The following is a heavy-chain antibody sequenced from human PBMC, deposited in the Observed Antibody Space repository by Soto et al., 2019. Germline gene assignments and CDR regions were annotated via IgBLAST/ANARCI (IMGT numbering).Heavy chain of an antibody. CDR1: GLAFSAYD. J-gene: IGHJ6*02. CDR3: AKDTAPQVV. CDR2: ISESGSGT. V-gene: IGHV3-23*01. Sequence: DVQLLKSGGGLVQPGGCLRLSCVASGLAFSAYDMSWVRQGQGKGLEWVSGISESGSGTYYADSVKGRFIISRDNSKNTLYLQMSSLRAEDTAVYYCAKDTAPQVVWGQGTTVTVSS. D-gene: IGHD5-18*01.